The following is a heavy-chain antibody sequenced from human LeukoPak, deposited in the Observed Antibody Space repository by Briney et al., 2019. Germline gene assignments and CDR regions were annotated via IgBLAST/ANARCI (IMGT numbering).Heavy chain of an antibody. CDR2: ISGSGGST. J-gene: IGHJ4*02. CDR3: AKGLYGGSYAFDY. D-gene: IGHD1-26*01. V-gene: IGHV3-23*01. Sequence: GGSLRLSCAASGFTFSNYAMSWVRQAPGKGLEWVSVISGSGGSTYYADSVKGRFTISRDNSKNTLYLQMNSLRVEDTAVYYCAKGLYGGSYAFDYWGQGTLVTVSS. CDR1: GFTFSNYA.